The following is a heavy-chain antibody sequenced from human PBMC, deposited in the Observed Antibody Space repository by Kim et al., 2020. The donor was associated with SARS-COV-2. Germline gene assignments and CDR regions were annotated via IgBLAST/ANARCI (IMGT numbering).Heavy chain of an antibody. CDR3: AKGGPSSSEYYFDY. CDR2: ISYDGSNK. CDR1: GFTFSSYG. J-gene: IGHJ4*02. V-gene: IGHV3-30*18. Sequence: GGSLRLSCAASGFTFSSYGMHWVRQAPGKGLEWVAVISYDGSNKYYADSVKGRFTISRDNSKNTLYLQMNSLRAEDTAVYYCAKGGPSSSEYYFDYWGQG. D-gene: IGHD6-13*01.